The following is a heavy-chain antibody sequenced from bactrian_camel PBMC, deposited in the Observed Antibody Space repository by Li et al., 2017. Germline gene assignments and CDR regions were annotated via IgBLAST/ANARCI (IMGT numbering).Heavy chain of an antibody. D-gene: IGHD7*01. J-gene: IGHJ6*01. Sequence: LVQPGGSLRLSCAASGFTFSSYAIAWVRQAAGKGLEWVSSITSDGSRTYYADSVKGRFSISRDNPNNTGYLQINSLKSEDTALYYCHCGALGGTWGQGTQVTVS. CDR1: GFTFSSYA. CDR3: HCGALGGT. CDR2: ITSDGSRT. V-gene: IGHV3S7*01.